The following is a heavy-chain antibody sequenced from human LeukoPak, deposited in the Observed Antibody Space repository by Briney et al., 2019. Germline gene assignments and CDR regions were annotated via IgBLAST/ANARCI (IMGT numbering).Heavy chain of an antibody. D-gene: IGHD1-1*01. Sequence: GGSLRLSCTVSGFPLSSYSMNWFRKAPRKGLEWVAYISASGSNIYYVDSVMGRFTVSRDNPKSSLFLQMNSPRAEDTAVYYCARVKGTYFDYWGQGALVTVSS. V-gene: IGHV3-48*01. CDR2: ISASGSNI. CDR1: GFPLSSYS. CDR3: ARVKGTYFDY. J-gene: IGHJ4*02.